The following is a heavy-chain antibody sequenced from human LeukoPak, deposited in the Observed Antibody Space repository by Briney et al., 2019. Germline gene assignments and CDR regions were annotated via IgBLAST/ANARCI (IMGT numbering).Heavy chain of an antibody. D-gene: IGHD6-13*01. CDR2: INQDGSEK. V-gene: IGHV3-7*04. J-gene: IGHJ3*02. Sequence: PRGSLRLSCAGSGFTFSSYWMSWVRQAPGKGLEWVANINQDGSEKYYVDSVKGRFTISRDNAKNSMYLQMNSLRAEDTAVYYCARPYSSSEAFDIWGQGTMVTDSS. CDR1: GFTFSSYW. CDR3: ARPYSSSEAFDI.